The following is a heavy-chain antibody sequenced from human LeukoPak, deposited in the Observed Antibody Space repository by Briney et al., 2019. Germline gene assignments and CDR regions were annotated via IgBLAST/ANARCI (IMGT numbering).Heavy chain of an antibody. D-gene: IGHD2-8*01. Sequence: PGGSLRLSCSASGFTFSSYVMFWVRQAPGRGLENVSAVSSIGGSTYYADSVKGRFTISRDNSKNTLYLQMISLRPEDTAVYYCVKEGNGAFDIWGQGTMVTVSS. CDR3: VKEGNGAFDI. CDR1: GFTFSSYV. CDR2: VSSIGGST. J-gene: IGHJ3*02. V-gene: IGHV3-64D*09.